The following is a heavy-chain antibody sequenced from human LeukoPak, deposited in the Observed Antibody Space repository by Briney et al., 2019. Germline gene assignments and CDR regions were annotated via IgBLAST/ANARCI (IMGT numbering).Heavy chain of an antibody. V-gene: IGHV3-23*01. J-gene: IGHJ4*02. Sequence: QAGGSLRLSCAASGFTFSSYVMSWVRQAPGKGLEWVSAISGSGGSTYYADSVKGRFTISRDNSKNTLYLQMNSLRAEDTAVYYCAKASGWYGYYFDYWGQGTLVTVSS. CDR3: AKASGWYGYYFDY. CDR2: ISGSGGST. CDR1: GFTFSSYV. D-gene: IGHD6-19*01.